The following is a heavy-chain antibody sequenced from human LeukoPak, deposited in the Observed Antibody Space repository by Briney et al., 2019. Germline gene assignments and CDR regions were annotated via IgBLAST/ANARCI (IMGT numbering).Heavy chain of an antibody. CDR1: GFSISSGYY. Sequence: PSETLSLTCAVSGFSISSGYYWGWIRQPPGKGLEWIGSIYHSESTYYNPSLKSRVTISVDTSTNQISLKLRSVTAADTAVYYCARVRDGYNFGYFDYWGQGTLVTVSS. CDR3: ARVRDGYNFGYFDY. V-gene: IGHV4-38-2*01. D-gene: IGHD5-24*01. J-gene: IGHJ4*02. CDR2: IYHSEST.